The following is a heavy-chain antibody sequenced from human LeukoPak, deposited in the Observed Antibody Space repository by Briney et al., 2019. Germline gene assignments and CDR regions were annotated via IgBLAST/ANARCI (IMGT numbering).Heavy chain of an antibody. CDR2: ISTGVSSK. D-gene: IGHD1-26*01. CDR1: GFTFSDYY. J-gene: IGHJ4*02. CDR3: ARDYYGY. V-gene: IGHV3-11*04. Sequence: GGSLRLSCAASGFTFSDYYMSWIRQAPGKGLEWVSYISTGVSSKFYAESVKGRFTISRDNAKNTLYLQMSSLRVEDTAVYYCARDYYGYWGQGTLVTVSS.